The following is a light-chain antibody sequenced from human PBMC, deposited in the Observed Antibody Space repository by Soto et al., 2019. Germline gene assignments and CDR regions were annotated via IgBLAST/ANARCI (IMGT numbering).Light chain of an antibody. V-gene: IGKV2D-29*02. CDR2: EVS. CDR1: QSLLHITGETF. J-gene: IGKJ5*01. Sequence: DVVMTQTPLSLSVAPGQPASISCKSSQSLLHITGETFLFWYLQKPGQSPQLLIYEVSTRVSGVPDRVSGSGSGTDFTLEISRVETDDVGFYYCMQSTQLPPTFGQGTRLGIE. CDR3: MQSTQLPPT.